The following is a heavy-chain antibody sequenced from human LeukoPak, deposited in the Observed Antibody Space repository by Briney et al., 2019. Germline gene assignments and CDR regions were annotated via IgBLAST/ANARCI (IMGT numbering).Heavy chain of an antibody. J-gene: IGHJ6*02. CDR3: ATYTHWVAGDV. Sequence: GGSLRLPCAASGFTFSDSWMSWVRQAPGKGLEWVANMNQDGSEKDYVDSVKGRFTISRDNAGNSLYLQMGSLRAEDTAVYYCATYTHWVAGDVWGQGTTVTVSS. V-gene: IGHV3-7*01. CDR1: GFTFSDSW. CDR2: MNQDGSEK. D-gene: IGHD3-16*01.